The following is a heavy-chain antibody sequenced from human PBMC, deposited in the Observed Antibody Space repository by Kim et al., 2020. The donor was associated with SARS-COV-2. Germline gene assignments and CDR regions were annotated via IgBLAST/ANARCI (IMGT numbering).Heavy chain of an antibody. CDR3: AGHGGHSY. Sequence: GGSLRLSCAASDFTFSYNAMSWVRQAPGKGLEWVSSISGSGDYTSYADSVKGRFTISRDPSKNTLYLQINSLRAEDTAVYYCAGHGGHSYWGLGALVNVS. CDR2: ISGSGDYT. V-gene: IGHV3-23*01. J-gene: IGHJ4*02. D-gene: IGHD6-25*01. CDR1: DFTFSYNA.